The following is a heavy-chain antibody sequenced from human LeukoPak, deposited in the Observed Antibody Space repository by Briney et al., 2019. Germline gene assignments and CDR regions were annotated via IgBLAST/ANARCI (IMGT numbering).Heavy chain of an antibody. CDR2: INHSGST. CDR3: ASRIAAAPRTEAFDI. D-gene: IGHD6-13*01. CDR1: GFTFSDYY. Sequence: PGGSLRLSCAASGFTFSDYYMSWIRQPPGKGLEWIGEINHSGSTNYNPSLKGRVTISVDTSKNQFSLKLSSVTAADTAVYYCASRIAAAPRTEAFDIWGQGTMVTVSS. V-gene: IGHV4-34*01. J-gene: IGHJ3*02.